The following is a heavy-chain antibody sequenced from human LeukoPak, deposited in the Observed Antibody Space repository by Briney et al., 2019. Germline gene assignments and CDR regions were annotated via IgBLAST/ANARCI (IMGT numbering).Heavy chain of an antibody. V-gene: IGHV3-23*01. Sequence: GGSLRLSCAASGFTFSSYAMSWVRQAPGKGLEWVSTFGVGGGTYYPDSVKGRFNISRDNSRNTLDLQMNGLRAEDTAVYFCAEVRGTEESRFFDYWGQGTLVTVSS. D-gene: IGHD3-3*01. CDR1: GFTFSSYA. J-gene: IGHJ4*02. CDR2: FGVGGGT. CDR3: AEVRGTEESRFFDY.